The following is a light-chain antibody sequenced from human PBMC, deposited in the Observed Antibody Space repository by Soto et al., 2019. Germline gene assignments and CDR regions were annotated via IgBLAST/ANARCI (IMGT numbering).Light chain of an antibody. V-gene: IGKV3-20*01. Sequence: EIVLTQSPGTLSLSPGERASLSCRASQSVSSNYLDWYQQKPGQAPRLLIYGASSRATGIPDKFSGSGSGTDFTLTISRLEPEDFAVYYCQQYGSSPPNTFGQGTKLEIK. J-gene: IGKJ2*01. CDR2: GAS. CDR1: QSVSSNY. CDR3: QQYGSSPPNT.